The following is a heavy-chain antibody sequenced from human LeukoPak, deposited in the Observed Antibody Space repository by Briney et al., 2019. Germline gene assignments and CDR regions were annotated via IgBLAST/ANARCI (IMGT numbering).Heavy chain of an antibody. Sequence: GASVRVSCKASGYTFTSYGISWVRQAPGQGLERMGWISAYNGNTNSAQKLQGRVTMTTDTSTSTAYMELRSLRSDDTAVYYCAGGLSVDLDYWGQGTLVTVSS. D-gene: IGHD2/OR15-2a*01. CDR1: GYTFTSYG. CDR2: ISAYNGNT. CDR3: AGGLSVDLDY. V-gene: IGHV1-18*04. J-gene: IGHJ4*02.